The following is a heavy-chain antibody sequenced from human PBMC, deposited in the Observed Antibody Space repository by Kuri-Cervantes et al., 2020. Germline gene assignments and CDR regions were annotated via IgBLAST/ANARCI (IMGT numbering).Heavy chain of an antibody. J-gene: IGHJ6*02. CDR3: ASGGEAVDPHNYYYYGMDV. CDR1: GYIFTDYY. CDR2: INPNSGGT. D-gene: IGHD6-19*01. Sequence: ASVKVSCKASGYIFTDYYMHWVRQAPGQGLEWMGWINPNSGGTNYAQKFQGRVTMTRDTSISTAYMELSRLRSDDTAVYYCASGGEAVDPHNYYYYGMDVWGQGTTVTVSS. V-gene: IGHV1-2*02.